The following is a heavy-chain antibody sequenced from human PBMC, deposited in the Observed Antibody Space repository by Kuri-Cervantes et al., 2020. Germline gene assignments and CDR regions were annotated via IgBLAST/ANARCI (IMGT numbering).Heavy chain of an antibody. CDR2: ISGSGGRT. CDR3: AKDSYSNYEGFAY. D-gene: IGHD4-11*01. Sequence: GGSLRLSCAASGFTLTSFRMNWVRQAPGKGLEWVSGISGSGGRTYYADSVKGRFTIHRDNSKNTLYLQMNTVRAEDTAVYYCAKDSYSNYEGFAYWGQGTLVTVSS. CDR1: GFTLTSFR. V-gene: IGHV3-23*01. J-gene: IGHJ4*02.